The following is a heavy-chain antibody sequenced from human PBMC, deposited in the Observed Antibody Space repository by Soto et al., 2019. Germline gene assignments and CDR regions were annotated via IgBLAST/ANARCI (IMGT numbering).Heavy chain of an antibody. CDR3: ARDYDYGGNFQYWFEP. V-gene: IGHV4-61*01. D-gene: IGHD4-17*01. Sequence: SETLSLTCTVSGGSVSSGSYYWSWIRQPPGKGLEWIGYIYYSGSTNYNPSLKSRVTISVDTSKNQFSLKLSSVTAADTAVYYCARDYDYGGNFQYWFEPWGQGTLVTSPQ. J-gene: IGHJ5*02. CDR1: GGSVSSGSYY. CDR2: IYYSGST.